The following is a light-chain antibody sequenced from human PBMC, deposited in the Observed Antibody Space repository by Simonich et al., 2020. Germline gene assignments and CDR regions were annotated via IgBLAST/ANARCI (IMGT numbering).Light chain of an antibody. CDR2: DVS. CDR1: SSDVGGYNY. J-gene: IGLJ3*02. Sequence: QSALTQPASVSGSPGQSITISCTGTSSDVGGYNYFSWYQQHTVKAPKLMIYDVSKRPSGVSNRFSGSKSGNKASLTISGLQAEDEADYYCSSYTSSSTLVFGGGTKLTVL. CDR3: SSYTSSSTLV. V-gene: IGLV2-14*01.